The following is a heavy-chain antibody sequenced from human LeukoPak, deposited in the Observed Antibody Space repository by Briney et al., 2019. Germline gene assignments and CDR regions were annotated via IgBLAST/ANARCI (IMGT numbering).Heavy chain of an antibody. Sequence: GGSLRLSCAASGFRFDDNGMNWVRQAPGKELEWVAGLNWNGDKTGYADSVKGRFIVSRDDRKNSLHLQMNSLRAEDTALYYCAREGATGDQDAFDLWGQGTMVIVSS. CDR2: LNWNGDKT. D-gene: IGHD7-27*01. V-gene: IGHV3-20*04. CDR1: GFRFDDNG. CDR3: AREGATGDQDAFDL. J-gene: IGHJ3*01.